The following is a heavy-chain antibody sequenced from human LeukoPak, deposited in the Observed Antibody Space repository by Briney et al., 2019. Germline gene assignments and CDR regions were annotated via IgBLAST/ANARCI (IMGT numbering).Heavy chain of an antibody. Sequence: KSSETLSLTCTVSGGSIIDSSYYWGWIRQPPGKGLEWIGNIYYFGTTLHNPSLKSRVTMSLDTSKNQFSLKLSSVTAAATAVYYCARDSHAWYGQYYFDFWGQGALVTVSS. CDR3: ARDSHAWYGQYYFDF. V-gene: IGHV4-39*07. J-gene: IGHJ4*02. CDR2: IYYFGTT. D-gene: IGHD6-13*01. CDR1: GGSIIDSSYY.